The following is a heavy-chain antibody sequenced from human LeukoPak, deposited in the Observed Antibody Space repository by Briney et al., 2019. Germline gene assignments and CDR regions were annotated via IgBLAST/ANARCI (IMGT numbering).Heavy chain of an antibody. CDR3: ARVTGYDWESSYDY. Sequence: PSETLSLTCTVSAGSISSDSYYWGWIRQPPGEGLEWIGTIYYSGNTYYNPSLKSRLTISVDTSKNQFSLKLSSVTAADTAVYYCARVTGYDWESSYDYWGQGTLVTVSS. CDR1: AGSISSDSYY. D-gene: IGHD5-12*01. CDR2: IYYSGNT. J-gene: IGHJ4*02. V-gene: IGHV4-39*07.